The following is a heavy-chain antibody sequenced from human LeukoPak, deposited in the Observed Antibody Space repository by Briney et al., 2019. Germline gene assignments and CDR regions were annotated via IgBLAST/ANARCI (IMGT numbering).Heavy chain of an antibody. CDR3: TRDLAWDAFDI. J-gene: IGHJ3*02. CDR2: ISGSGGST. CDR1: GFTFSSHA. V-gene: IGHV3-23*01. Sequence: GGSLRLSCAASGFTFSSHAMSWVRQAPGKGLEWVSAISGSGGSTYYADSVKGRFTISRDNAKNSLYLQMNSLRAEDTAVYYCTRDLAWDAFDIWGQGTMVTVSS.